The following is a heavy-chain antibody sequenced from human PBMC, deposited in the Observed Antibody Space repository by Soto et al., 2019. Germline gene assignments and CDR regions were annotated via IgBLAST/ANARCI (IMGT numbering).Heavy chain of an antibody. V-gene: IGHV1-18*01. Sequence: VQLVQSGTEVKKPGASVKVSCKASGYTFNSYGISWVRQAPGQGLEWMGWFSPYDDNTHYAHNPQGRVTMTTDTATRTAYMELRSLRSDDTAVYYCTRGGYYDSSVSRNYHYYGMDAWGQGTTVTVS. CDR2: FSPYDDNT. J-gene: IGHJ6*02. CDR3: TRGGYYDSSVSRNYHYYGMDA. D-gene: IGHD3-22*01. CDR1: GYTFNSYG.